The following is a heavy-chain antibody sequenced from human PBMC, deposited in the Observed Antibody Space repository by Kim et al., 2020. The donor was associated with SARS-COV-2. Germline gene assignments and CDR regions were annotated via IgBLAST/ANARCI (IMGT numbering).Heavy chain of an antibody. V-gene: IGHV3-23*01. J-gene: IGHJ4*02. Sequence: YADSVKGRFTISRDTSKNTLYLQMDSLRAEDTALYYCVKELIINSATGSYWGQGTQVTVAS. D-gene: IGHD3-10*01. CDR3: VKELIINSATGSY.